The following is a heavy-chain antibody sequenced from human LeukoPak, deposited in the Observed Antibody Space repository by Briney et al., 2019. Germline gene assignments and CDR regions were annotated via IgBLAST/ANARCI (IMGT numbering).Heavy chain of an antibody. J-gene: IGHJ4*02. Sequence: TSETLSLTCAVSGGSMINNNWWNWFRQPPGKGLEWIGEIYHTGRANYNPSLKSRVTMSVDKSRNQFSLRLDSVTAADTAVYYCASGIDGYNSGVVQADYWGQGTLVTVSS. CDR2: IYHTGRA. V-gene: IGHV4-4*02. CDR3: ASGIDGYNSGVVQADY. D-gene: IGHD5-24*01. CDR1: GGSMINNNW.